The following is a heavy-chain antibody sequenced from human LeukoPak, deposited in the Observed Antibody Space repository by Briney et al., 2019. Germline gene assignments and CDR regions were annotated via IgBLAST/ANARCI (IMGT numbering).Heavy chain of an antibody. V-gene: IGHV3-30*14. D-gene: IGHD1-26*01. CDR1: GFTFSSYA. CDR2: ISYDGSNK. J-gene: IGHJ4*02. Sequence: PGGSLRLSCAASGFTFSSYAMHWVRQAPGKGLEWVAVISYDGSNKYYADSVKGRFSISRDNSKNTLYLQMNSLRAEDTGVYYCAREIRPLSGSSYFDCWGQGTLVTVSS. CDR3: AREIRPLSGSSYFDC.